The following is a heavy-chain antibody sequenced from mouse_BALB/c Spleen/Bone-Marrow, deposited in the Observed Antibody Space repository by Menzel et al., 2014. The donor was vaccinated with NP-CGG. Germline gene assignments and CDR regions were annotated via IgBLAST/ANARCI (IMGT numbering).Heavy chain of an antibody. CDR1: DYSFTSYW. Sequence: QVQLQQSGAELVRPGASVKLSCRASDYSFTSYWVNWVKQRPGQGLEWIGMIHPSDSETRLNQKFKDKATLTVDKSSSTAYMQLSSPTSEDSAVYYCARGGYDGWYFDVWGAGTTVTVSS. CDR2: IHPSDSET. V-gene: IGHV1-74*01. J-gene: IGHJ1*01. CDR3: ARGGYDGWYFDV. D-gene: IGHD2-2*01.